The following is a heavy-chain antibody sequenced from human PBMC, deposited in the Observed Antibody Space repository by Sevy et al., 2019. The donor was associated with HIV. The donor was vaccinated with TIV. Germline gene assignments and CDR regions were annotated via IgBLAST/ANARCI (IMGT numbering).Heavy chain of an antibody. CDR1: GFTFSTYA. V-gene: IGHV3-30*04. D-gene: IGHD3-16*01. CDR2: ISYDGDTK. J-gene: IGHJ4*02. Sequence: GGSLRLSCAASGFTFSTYAMHWVRQAPGKGLEWVAVISYDGDTKYYADSVKGGFTISRDNPKNTLYVQMNSLRPEDTAVYYCARDDGYTVNWYPGYWGQGTLVTVSS. CDR3: ARDDGYTVNWYPGY.